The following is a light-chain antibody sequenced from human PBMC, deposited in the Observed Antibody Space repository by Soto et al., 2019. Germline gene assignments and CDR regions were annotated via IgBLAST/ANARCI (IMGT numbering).Light chain of an antibody. V-gene: IGKV3-11*02. CDR2: GAS. J-gene: IGKJ5*01. Sequence: EIVLTQCPDTLSLSPGEGASLSCSASQSVHTFLAWYQQKPGQPPRLLIYGASTRATGVPARFSGSGSGRDLTLTISSLEPEDFAVYYCHQRSNWPPDTFGQGTRLEIK. CDR1: QSVHTF. CDR3: HQRSNWPPDT.